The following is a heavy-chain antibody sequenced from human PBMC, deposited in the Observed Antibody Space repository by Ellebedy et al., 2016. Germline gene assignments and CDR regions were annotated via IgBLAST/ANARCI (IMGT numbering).Heavy chain of an antibody. J-gene: IGHJ6*02. CDR2: IYYSGST. Sequence: SETLSLTXTVSGGSISSYYWGWIRQPPGKGLEWIGSIYYSGSTYYNPSLKSRVTISVDTSKNQFSLKLSSVTAADTAVYYCARVLYYDSSGYYRGGYYGMDVWGQGTTVTVSS. V-gene: IGHV4-39*07. CDR1: GGSISSYY. D-gene: IGHD3-22*01. CDR3: ARVLYYDSSGYYRGGYYGMDV.